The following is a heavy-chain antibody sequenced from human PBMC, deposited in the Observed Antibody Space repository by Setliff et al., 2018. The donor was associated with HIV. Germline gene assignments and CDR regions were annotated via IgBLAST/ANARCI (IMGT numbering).Heavy chain of an antibody. CDR2: IYDNEKT. J-gene: IGHJ4*02. CDR1: GGVSGGDMGVHD. V-gene: IGHV4-61*08. CDR3: ARLPQD. Sequence: SETLSLTCSVSGGVSGGDMGVHDWSWIRQPPGKGLEWIGYIYDNEKTFYNPSLKSRVTITVDTSKNQISLQLTSVTADDTALYYCARLPQDWGQGTLVTVSS.